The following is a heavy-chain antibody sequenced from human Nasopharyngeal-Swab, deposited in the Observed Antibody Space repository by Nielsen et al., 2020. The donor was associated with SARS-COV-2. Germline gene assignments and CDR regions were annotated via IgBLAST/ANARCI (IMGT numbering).Heavy chain of an antibody. CDR3: ARGSYSASSDGEKYYYHGMDV. D-gene: IGHD6-6*01. Sequence: ETLSLTCGVYGGSFSGYYWNWIRQPPGKGLEWIGEINHSGSTYYSPFLKSRVTISVDTSNNQFSLRLSSVTAADTAVYYCARGSYSASSDGEKYYYHGMDVWGQGATVTVSS. CDR2: INHSGST. J-gene: IGHJ6*02. CDR1: GGSFSGYY. V-gene: IGHV4-34*01.